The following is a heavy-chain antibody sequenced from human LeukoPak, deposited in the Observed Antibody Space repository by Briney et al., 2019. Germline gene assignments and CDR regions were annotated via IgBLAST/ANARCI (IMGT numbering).Heavy chain of an antibody. J-gene: IGHJ4*02. D-gene: IGHD3-22*01. CDR3: ARDPYYYDSSGQASMDY. Sequence: PNSGNTGYAQKFQGRVTITRNTSISTAYMELRSLRSDDTAVYYCARDPYYYDSSGQASMDYWGQGTLVTVSS. CDR2: PNSGNT. V-gene: IGHV1-8*03.